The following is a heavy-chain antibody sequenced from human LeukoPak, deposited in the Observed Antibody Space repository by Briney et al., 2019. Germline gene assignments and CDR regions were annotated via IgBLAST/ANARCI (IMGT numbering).Heavy chain of an antibody. J-gene: IGHJ4*02. Sequence: PGGSLRLSGAASGFTVSSNYMSWVRQAPGKGLEWVSVIYSGGSTYYADSVKGRFTISRDNSKNTLYLQMNSLRAEDTAVYYCARVSYYYDSSGYTNDYWGQGTLVTVSS. D-gene: IGHD3-22*01. CDR1: GFTVSSNY. V-gene: IGHV3-53*01. CDR2: IYSGGST. CDR3: ARVSYYYDSSGYTNDY.